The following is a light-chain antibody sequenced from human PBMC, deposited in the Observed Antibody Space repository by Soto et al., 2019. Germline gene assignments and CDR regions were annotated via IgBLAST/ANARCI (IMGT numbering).Light chain of an antibody. CDR2: DVS. J-gene: IGLJ3*02. Sequence: QSALTQPRSVPGSPGQSVTISCTGTSSDVGGYNYVSWYQQHPGKAPKLMIYDVSKRPSGVPDRFSGSKSGNTASLTISGLQAEDEADYYCCSYAGSYSWVFGGVTQLTVL. CDR1: SSDVGGYNY. V-gene: IGLV2-11*01. CDR3: CSYAGSYSWV.